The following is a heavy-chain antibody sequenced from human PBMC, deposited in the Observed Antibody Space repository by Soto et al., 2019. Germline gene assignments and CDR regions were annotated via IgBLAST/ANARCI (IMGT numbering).Heavy chain of an antibody. CDR1: GFTFDDYA. CDR2: ISWSSGSI. D-gene: IGHD1-26*01. CDR3: AKAGSYVYFDY. J-gene: IGHJ4*02. Sequence: PGGSLRLSCAASGFTFDDYAMHWVRQAPGKGLEWVSGISWSSGSIGYADSVKGRFTISRDNAKNSLYLQMNSLRAEDTALYYCAKAGSYVYFDYWGQGTLVTVSS. V-gene: IGHV3-9*01.